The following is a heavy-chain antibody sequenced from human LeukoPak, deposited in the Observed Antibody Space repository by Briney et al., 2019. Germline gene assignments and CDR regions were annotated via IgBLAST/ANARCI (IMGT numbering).Heavy chain of an antibody. CDR2: ISSSCRTI. V-gene: IGHV3-48*03. Sequence: GGSLRLSCAASRFTFSSYEMNWVRQAPGKGLEWVSYISSSCRTIHYAYSVKSVFTISRDNAKILLYLQMNSLRAEDTAVYYCAELGITMIGGVWGKGTTVTISS. J-gene: IGHJ6*04. CDR1: RFTFSSYE. D-gene: IGHD3-10*02. CDR3: AELGITMIGGV.